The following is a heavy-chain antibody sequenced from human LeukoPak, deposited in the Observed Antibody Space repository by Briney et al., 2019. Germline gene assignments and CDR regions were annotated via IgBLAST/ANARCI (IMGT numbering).Heavy chain of an antibody. CDR2: ISYDGSNK. CDR3: AKVGGAGSHYIIDY. CDR1: GFTFSSYG. D-gene: IGHD1-26*01. J-gene: IGHJ4*02. V-gene: IGHV3-30*18. Sequence: TGGSLRLSCAASGFTFSSYGMHWVRQAPGKGLEWVAVISYDGSNKYYADFVKGRFTISRDNSKNTLYLQMNSLRAEDTAVHYCAKVGGAGSHYIIDYWGQGTLVTVSS.